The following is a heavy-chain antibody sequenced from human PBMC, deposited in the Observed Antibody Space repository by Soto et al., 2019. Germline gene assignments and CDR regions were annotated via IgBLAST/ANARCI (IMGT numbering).Heavy chain of an antibody. CDR2: ISSSGSTI. CDR1: GFTFSDYY. D-gene: IGHD3-3*01. V-gene: IGHV3-11*01. Sequence: QVQLVESGGGLVKPGGSLRLSCAASGFTFSDYYMSWIRQAPGKGLEWVSYISSSGSTIYYADSVKGRFTISRDNAKNSLYLQMNSLRAEDTAVYYCARDNSPDFWSGDYYYYGMDVWGQGTTVTVSS. J-gene: IGHJ6*02. CDR3: ARDNSPDFWSGDYYYYGMDV.